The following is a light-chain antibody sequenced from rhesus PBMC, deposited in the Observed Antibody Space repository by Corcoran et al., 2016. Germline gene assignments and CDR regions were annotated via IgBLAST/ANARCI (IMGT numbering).Light chain of an antibody. CDR1: STDIGVYNR. CDR2: EVH. J-gene: IGLJ1*01. Sequence: QAAPTQSPSLSGSPGQSVTISCTGTSTDIGVYNRVSWYQQHPGKAPKLMIYEVHKQPAGVSDRFSGSESGNPASLTISGLQAEDEADYYCSSYASSRTVIFGAGTRLTVL. CDR3: SSYASSRTVI. V-gene: IGLV2-13*03.